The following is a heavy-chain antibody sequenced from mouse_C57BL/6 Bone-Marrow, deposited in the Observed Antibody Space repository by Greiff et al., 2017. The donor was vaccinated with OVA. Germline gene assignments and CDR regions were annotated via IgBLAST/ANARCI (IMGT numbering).Heavy chain of an antibody. CDR2: IRSKSNNYAT. V-gene: IGHV10-1*01. Sequence: EVQLVESGGGLVQPKGSLKLSCAASGFSFNTYAMNWVRQAPGKGLEWVARIRSKSNNYATYYADSVKDRFTISRDDSESMLYLQMNNLKTEDTAVYYFLRGGPTGFFAYWGQGTLVTVSA. CDR1: GFSFNTYA. J-gene: IGHJ3*01. CDR3: LRGGPTGFFAY. D-gene: IGHD4-1*01.